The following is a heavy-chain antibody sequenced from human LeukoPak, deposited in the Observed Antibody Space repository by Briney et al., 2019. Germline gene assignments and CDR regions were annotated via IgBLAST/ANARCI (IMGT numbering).Heavy chain of an antibody. J-gene: IGHJ4*02. Sequence: NPGGSLRLSCAAPGFTFSGYYMRWIRQAPGKGLEWVSYISSSSSYTNYEDSVKGRFTISRDNAKNSLYLQMNSLRAEDTAVYYCAIEVDSSSWSQSNFFDYWGQGTLVTVSS. CDR1: GFTFSGYY. V-gene: IGHV3-11*06. CDR2: ISSSSSYT. D-gene: IGHD6-13*01. CDR3: AIEVDSSSWSQSNFFDY.